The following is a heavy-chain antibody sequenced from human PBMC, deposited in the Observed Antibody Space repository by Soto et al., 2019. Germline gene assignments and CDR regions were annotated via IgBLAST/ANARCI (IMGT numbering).Heavy chain of an antibody. J-gene: IGHJ6*02. Sequence: XPVKVSCKASGYPFTSYYMHWVRQAPGQGLKWMGIINPSGGSTSYAQKFQGRVTMTRDTSTSTVYMELSSLRSEDTAVYYCARDRARTTGYYYYGMDVWGQGTTVTVSS. CDR2: INPSGGST. CDR3: ARDRARTTGYYYYGMDV. CDR1: GYPFTSYY. D-gene: IGHD4-17*01. V-gene: IGHV1-46*01.